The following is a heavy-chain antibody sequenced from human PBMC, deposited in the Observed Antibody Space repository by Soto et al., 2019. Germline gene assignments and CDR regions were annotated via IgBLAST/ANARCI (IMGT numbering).Heavy chain of an antibody. CDR3: AHSIINYDFWSGNPLNWFDP. V-gene: IGHV4-59*01. CDR2: IYYSGST. D-gene: IGHD3-3*01. J-gene: IGHJ5*02. Sequence: SETLSLTCTFSGCSISSYYWSWIRQPPGKGLEWIGYIYYSGSTNYNPSLKSRVTISVDTSKNQFSLKLSSVTAADTATYYCAHSIINYDFWSGNPLNWFDPWGQGTLVTVS. CDR1: GCSISSYY.